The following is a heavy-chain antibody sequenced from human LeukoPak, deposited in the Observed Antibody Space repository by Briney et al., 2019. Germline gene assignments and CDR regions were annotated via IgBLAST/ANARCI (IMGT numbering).Heavy chain of an antibody. Sequence: PGGSLRLSCSASGFTFSSYGMHWVRQAPGKGLEWVAVISYDGSNKYYADSVKGRFTISRDNSKNTLYLQMNSLRAEDTAVYYCARDIVGESYAFDIWGQGTMVTVSS. V-gene: IGHV3-30*03. CDR1: GFTFSSYG. CDR3: ARDIVGESYAFDI. J-gene: IGHJ3*02. D-gene: IGHD3-16*02. CDR2: ISYDGSNK.